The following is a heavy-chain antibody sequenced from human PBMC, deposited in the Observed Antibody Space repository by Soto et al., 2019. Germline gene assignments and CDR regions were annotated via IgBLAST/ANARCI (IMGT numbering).Heavy chain of an antibody. CDR2: TYYRSRWYH. V-gene: IGHV6-1*01. CDR1: GDSVSSNSAA. J-gene: IGHJ6*03. CDR3: AGTTSHYWYYMDV. D-gene: IGHD1-7*01. Sequence: QVQLQASGPGLVKPSQTLSLTCAISGDSVSSNSAAWNWIRQSPSRGLGWLGRTYYRSRWYHDYAVSVRSRITVNPDTSKNQFSLQLTSVTPEDTAVYYCAGTTSHYWYYMDVWGKGTTVTVSS.